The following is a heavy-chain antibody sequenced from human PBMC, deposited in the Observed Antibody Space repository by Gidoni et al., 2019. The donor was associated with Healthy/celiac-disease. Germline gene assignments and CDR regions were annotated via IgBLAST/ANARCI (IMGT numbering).Heavy chain of an antibody. D-gene: IGHD6-19*01. J-gene: IGHJ4*02. Sequence: QVQLQESGPGLVKPSETLARTCNVSGGATSSYYWSWIRQPPGKGREWIGYIYYSGSTNYNPSLKSRVTISVDTSTNQFSLKLSSVTAADTAVYYCARGAAVAGDTLGGIDYWGQGTLVTVSS. CDR3: ARGAAVAGDTLGGIDY. CDR2: IYYSGST. CDR1: GGATSSYY. V-gene: IGHV4-59*01.